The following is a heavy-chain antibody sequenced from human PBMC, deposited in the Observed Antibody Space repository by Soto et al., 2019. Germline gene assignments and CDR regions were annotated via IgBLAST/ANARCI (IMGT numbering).Heavy chain of an antibody. CDR1: GYSFTSYW. D-gene: IGHD1-26*01. CDR3: ARRSKGGEIIPYYYYGMDV. CDR2: IDPSDSYT. J-gene: IGHJ6*02. Sequence: PGESLKISCKGSGYSFTSYWISWVRQMPGKGLEWMGRIDPSDSYTNYSPSFQGHVTISADKSISTAYLQWSSLKASDTAMYYCARRSKGGEIIPYYYYGMDVWGQGTTVTVSS. V-gene: IGHV5-10-1*01.